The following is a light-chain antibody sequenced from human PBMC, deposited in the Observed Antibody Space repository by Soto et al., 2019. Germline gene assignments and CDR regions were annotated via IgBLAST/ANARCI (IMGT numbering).Light chain of an antibody. CDR3: QQYNNYLNT. J-gene: IGKJ2*01. CDR1: QSISSW. Sequence: DIEMTQSPSTLSASVGDRVTITCRASQSISSWLAWYQQKPGKAPKILIYKASILESGIPSRFSGSGSGTEFTLTISSLQPDDSAAYYCQQYNNYLNTFGQGTKLEIK. CDR2: KAS. V-gene: IGKV1-5*03.